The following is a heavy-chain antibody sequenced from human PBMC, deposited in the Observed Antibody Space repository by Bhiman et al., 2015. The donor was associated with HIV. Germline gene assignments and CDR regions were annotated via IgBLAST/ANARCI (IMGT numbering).Heavy chain of an antibody. Sequence: EVQLLESGGGFIQPGGSLRLSCAASGFTFSSYAMSWVRQAPGKGLEWVSAISGSGGSTYYADSVKGRFTVSRDNSKNTLYLQMSSLRAEDTAVYYCAKTDNSNYANWFDPWGQGTLVTVSS. CDR3: AKTDNSNYANWFDP. J-gene: IGHJ5*02. V-gene: IGHV3-23*01. CDR1: GFTFSSYA. D-gene: IGHD4-11*01. CDR2: ISGSGGST.